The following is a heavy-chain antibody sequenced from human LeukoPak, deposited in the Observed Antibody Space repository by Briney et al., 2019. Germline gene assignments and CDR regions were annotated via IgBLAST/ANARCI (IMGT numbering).Heavy chain of an antibody. CDR3: ARRGSACFDC. V-gene: IGHV3-23*01. CDR2: ISGGGGAT. D-gene: IGHD3-10*01. CDR1: GFTFSTNG. Sequence: GGSLRLSCAASGFTFSTNGMSWVRQAPGKGLEWVSAISGGGGATDYAESVKGRFTISRDNSKNTLYLQMNSLRAEDTAVYYCARRGSACFDCWGQGTLVTVSS. J-gene: IGHJ4*02.